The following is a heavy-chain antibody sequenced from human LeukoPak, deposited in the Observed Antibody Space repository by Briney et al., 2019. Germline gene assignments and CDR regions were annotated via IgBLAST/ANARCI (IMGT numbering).Heavy chain of an antibody. D-gene: IGHD6-19*01. V-gene: IGHV1-2*02. CDR3: ARDRVGSGWPRPYYFEV. J-gene: IGHJ4*02. Sequence: ASVKVSCEASGYTLTGYYLHWVRQAPGQGLEWMGWINPNTGATHSAQKFQGRITMTRDTSISTAYMDLSRLRSDDTAVYYCARDRVGSGWPRPYYFEVWGQGTLVTVSS. CDR1: GYTLTGYY. CDR2: INPNTGAT.